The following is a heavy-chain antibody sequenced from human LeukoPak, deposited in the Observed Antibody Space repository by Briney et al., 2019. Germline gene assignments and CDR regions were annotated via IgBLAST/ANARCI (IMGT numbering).Heavy chain of an antibody. J-gene: IGHJ4*02. D-gene: IGHD6-19*01. V-gene: IGHV3-53*01. CDR1: GFTVSSNS. Sequence: GGSLRLSCTVSGFTVSSNSMSWVRQAPGKGLEWVSFIYSDNTHYSDSVKGRFTISRDNAKNSLYLQMNSLRAEDTAVYYCARVSGSGWYFSGYWGQGTLVTVSS. CDR2: IYSDNT. CDR3: ARVSGSGWYFSGY.